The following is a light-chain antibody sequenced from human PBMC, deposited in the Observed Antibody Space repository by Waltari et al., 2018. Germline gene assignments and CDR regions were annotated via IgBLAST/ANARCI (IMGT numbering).Light chain of an antibody. CDR3: QQYGNLPPT. J-gene: IGKJ4*01. CDR1: QDINNY. CDR2: DAS. Sequence: DIQMTQSPSSLSASVGDRISITCQASQDINNYSNWYEQKPGRAPKLLIYDASHLEAGVPSRFSGSRSGTDFTLTISSLQPEDVATYYCQQYGNLPPTFGGGTKVEI. V-gene: IGKV1-33*01.